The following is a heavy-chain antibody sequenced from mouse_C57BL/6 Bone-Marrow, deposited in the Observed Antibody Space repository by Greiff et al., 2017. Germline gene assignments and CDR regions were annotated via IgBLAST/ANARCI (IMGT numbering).Heavy chain of an antibody. CDR2: ISSGSSTI. Sequence: EVMLVESGGGLVKPGGSLKLSCAASGFTFSDYGMHWVRQAPEKGLEWVAYISSGSSTIYYADTVKGRFTISRDNAKNTLFLQRDSLRSEDTAMYYGARPSLLHGVYYAMDYWGQGTSVTVSS. J-gene: IGHJ4*01. CDR3: ARPSLLHGVYYAMDY. D-gene: IGHD2-3*01. V-gene: IGHV5-17*01. CDR1: GFTFSDYG.